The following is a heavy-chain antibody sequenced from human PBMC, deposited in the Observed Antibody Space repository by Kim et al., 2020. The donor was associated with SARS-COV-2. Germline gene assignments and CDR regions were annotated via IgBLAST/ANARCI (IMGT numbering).Heavy chain of an antibody. CDR3: AREGMATVLDY. CDR2: K. J-gene: IGHJ4*02. V-gene: IGHV3-30*01. D-gene: IGHD3-10*01. Sequence: KYYADHLKGRFTIARDNSKNTLTLQMNSLRPEDTAVYYCAREGMATVLDYWGQGTLVTVSS.